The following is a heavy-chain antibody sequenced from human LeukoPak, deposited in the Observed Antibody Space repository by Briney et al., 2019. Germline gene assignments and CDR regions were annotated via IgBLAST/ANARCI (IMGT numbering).Heavy chain of an antibody. CDR1: GGSFSGYY. D-gene: IGHD3-22*01. CDR3: ARRIVVVIEGEEYYYYMDV. Sequence: PSETLSLTCAVYGGSFSGYYWSWIRQPPGKGLEWIGEINHSGSTNYNPSLKSRVTISVDTSKNQFSLKLSSVTAADTAVYYCARRIVVVIEGEEYYYYMDVWGKGTTVTVSS. V-gene: IGHV4-34*01. CDR2: INHSGST. J-gene: IGHJ6*03.